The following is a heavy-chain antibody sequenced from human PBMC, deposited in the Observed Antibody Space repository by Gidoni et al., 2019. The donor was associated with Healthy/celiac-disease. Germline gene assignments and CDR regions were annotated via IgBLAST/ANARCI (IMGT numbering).Heavy chain of an antibody. V-gene: IGHV4-31*03. CDR3: ARGRTWVTTVTTLFDP. D-gene: IGHD4-17*01. CDR1: GVSIRSGGYY. J-gene: IGHJ5*02. CDR2: IYYSGST. Sequence: QVQLQESGPGLAKPSQTLSLTCTVSGVSIRSGGYYWSWIRQHPGKGLEWIGYIYYSGSTYYNPSLKSRVTISVDTSKNQFSLKLSSVTAADTAVYYCARGRTWVTTVTTLFDPWGQGTLVSVSS.